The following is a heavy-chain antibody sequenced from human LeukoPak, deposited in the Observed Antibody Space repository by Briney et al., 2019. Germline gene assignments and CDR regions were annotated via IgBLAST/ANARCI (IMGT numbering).Heavy chain of an antibody. Sequence: GGSLRLSCAASGFTYSDYGMHSVRQASGRGLGWVAFILNDGTWEYYPDPVKGRLTISRDNSRNTLYLQMNSVRPEDTAIYYCVKGGSISHNWFDSWGQGTLVTVSS. CDR1: GFTYSDYG. CDR2: ILNDGTWE. J-gene: IGHJ5*01. V-gene: IGHV3-30*02. CDR3: VKGGSISHNWFDS. D-gene: IGHD3-16*01.